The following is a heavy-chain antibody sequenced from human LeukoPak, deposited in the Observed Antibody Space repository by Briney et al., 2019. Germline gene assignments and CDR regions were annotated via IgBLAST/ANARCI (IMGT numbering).Heavy chain of an antibody. Sequence: GGSLRLSCEVSRFSFSSYAMGWVRQAPGKGLEWVSLITGSGGTTYYADSVKGRFTISRDNSKDTLYLQMNSLRAEDTAVYYCAKEMVRGVILDWGQGTLVTVSS. CDR2: ITGSGGTT. J-gene: IGHJ4*02. CDR3: AKEMVRGVILD. D-gene: IGHD3-10*01. CDR1: RFSFSSYA. V-gene: IGHV3-23*01.